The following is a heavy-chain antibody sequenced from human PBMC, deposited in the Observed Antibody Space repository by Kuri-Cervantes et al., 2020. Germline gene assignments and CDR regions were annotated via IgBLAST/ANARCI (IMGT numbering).Heavy chain of an antibody. CDR2: FDPGNAEA. D-gene: IGHD3-9*01. CDR1: GYTLTNLY. CDR3: ACSYDILTGTDDP. V-gene: IGHV1-24*01. J-gene: IGHJ5*02. Sequence: ASVKVSCKVSGYTLTNLYMHWVRQTPGKGLEWMGGFDPGNAEAIYAQKFQGRVTMTEDTSTDTAYMDLSSLRSEDTAVYYCACSYDILTGTDDPWGQGTLVTVSS.